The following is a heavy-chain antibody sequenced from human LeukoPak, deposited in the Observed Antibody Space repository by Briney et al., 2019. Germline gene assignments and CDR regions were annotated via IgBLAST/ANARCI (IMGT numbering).Heavy chain of an antibody. J-gene: IGHJ4*02. CDR3: ARHRPARGYSGYDPPGFDY. CDR1: GGSISSYY. D-gene: IGHD5-12*01. V-gene: IGHV4-4*09. CDR2: IYTSGST. Sequence: SETLSPTCTVSGGSISSYYWSWIRQPPGKGLEWIGYIYTSGSTNYNPSLKSRVTISVDTSKNQFSLKLGSVTAADTAVYYCARHRPARGYSGYDPPGFDYWGQGTLVTVSS.